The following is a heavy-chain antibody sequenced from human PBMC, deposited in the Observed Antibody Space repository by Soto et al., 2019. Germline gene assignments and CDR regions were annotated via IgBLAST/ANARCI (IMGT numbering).Heavy chain of an antibody. J-gene: IGHJ5*02. CDR3: ARMGTYYDFWSGSNWFDP. CDR1: GGSISSYY. D-gene: IGHD3-3*01. V-gene: IGHV4-59*01. Sequence: PSETLSLTCTVSGGSISSYYWSWIRQPPGEGLEWIGYIYYSGSTNYNPSLKSRVTISVDTSKNQFSLKLSSVTAADTAVYYCARMGTYYDFWSGSNWFDPWGQGTLVTVSS. CDR2: IYYSGST.